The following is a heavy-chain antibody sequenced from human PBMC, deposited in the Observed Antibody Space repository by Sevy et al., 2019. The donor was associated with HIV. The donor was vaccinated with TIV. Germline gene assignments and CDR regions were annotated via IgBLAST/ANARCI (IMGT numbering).Heavy chain of an antibody. CDR3: AKDRIWELGDAFDI. V-gene: IGHV3-23*01. Sequence: GGSLRLSCAASGFTFTSYAMSWVRQTPGKGLEWVSGLSGGGGSPFDADSVKGRFTISRDNSKNTLYLQMNSLRAEDTALYYCAKDRIWELGDAFDIWGQGTMVTVSS. CDR2: LSGGGGSP. D-gene: IGHD3-10*01. CDR1: GFTFTSYA. J-gene: IGHJ3*02.